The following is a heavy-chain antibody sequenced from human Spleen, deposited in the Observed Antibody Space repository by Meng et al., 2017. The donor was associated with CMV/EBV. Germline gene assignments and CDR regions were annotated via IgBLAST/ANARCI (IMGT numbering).Heavy chain of an antibody. Sequence: VQGVGSGGGGVRAGGSLSLACGALGFTFSSYGMTWVRQAPGKGPEWVAFIRNDESDKYYGDSVKGRFTISRDTSKNTVDLQMNSLRTEDTAVYYCAKDDPVFHYWGQGTLVTVSS. CDR3: AKDDPVFHY. V-gene: IGHV3-30*02. J-gene: IGHJ4*02. CDR1: GFTFSSYG. CDR2: IRNDESDK.